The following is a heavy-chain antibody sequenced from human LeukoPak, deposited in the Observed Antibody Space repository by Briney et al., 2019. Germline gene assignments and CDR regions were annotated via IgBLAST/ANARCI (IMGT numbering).Heavy chain of an antibody. CDR3: ARARIAVAGTGNGY. CDR1: GFTVSSNY. CDR2: IYSGGST. D-gene: IGHD6-19*01. Sequence: GGSLRLSCAASGFTVSSNYMSWVRQAPGKGLEWVSVIYSGGSTCYADSVKGRFTISRDNSKNTLYLQMNSLRAEDTAVYYCARARIAVAGTGNGYWGQGTLVTVSS. J-gene: IGHJ4*02. V-gene: IGHV3-66*01.